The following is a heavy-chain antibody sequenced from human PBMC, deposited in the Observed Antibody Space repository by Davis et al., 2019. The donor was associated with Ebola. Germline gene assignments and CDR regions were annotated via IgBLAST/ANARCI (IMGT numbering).Heavy chain of an antibody. CDR3: ARDRGSYSSSYYYYMDV. CDR2: IKQDGSEK. Sequence: PGGSLRLSCAASGFTFSTYWMSWVRQAPGKGLEWVANIKQDGSEKYYVDSVKGRFTISRDNAKNSLYLQMNSLRAEETAVYYCARDRGSYSSSYYYYMDVWGKGTTVTVSS. D-gene: IGHD6-6*01. V-gene: IGHV3-7*01. CDR1: GFTFSTYW. J-gene: IGHJ6*03.